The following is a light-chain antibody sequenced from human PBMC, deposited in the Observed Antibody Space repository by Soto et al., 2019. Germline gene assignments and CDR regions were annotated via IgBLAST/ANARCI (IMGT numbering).Light chain of an antibody. V-gene: IGLV4-69*01. J-gene: IGLJ2*01. CDR2: LNSDGSH. CDR1: SGHSSYA. CDR3: QTWGTGIHLV. Sequence: QLVLTQSPSASASLGASVRLTCTLSSGHSSYAIAWHQQQPEKGPQYLMNLNSDGSHSKGDGIPDRFSGSSSGAERYLTISSLQSEDEADYYCQTWGTGIHLVFGGGTKVTVL.